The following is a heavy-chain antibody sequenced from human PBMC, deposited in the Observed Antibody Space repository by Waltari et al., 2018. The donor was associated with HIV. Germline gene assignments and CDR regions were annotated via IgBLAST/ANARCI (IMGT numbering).Heavy chain of an antibody. J-gene: IGHJ6*02. CDR3: ARDLGASNNYYYGMDV. CDR1: GFTFSIYS. D-gene: IGHD3-16*01. CDR2: ISSSGSYI. V-gene: IGHV3-21*01. Sequence: EVQLVESGCGLVTPGGSLRPSCAASGFTFSIYSMHWIRQAPGKGLEWVSSISSSGSYIYYKDSVKGRFTISRDNSLYLQMNSLRADDTAVYYCARDLGASNNYYYGMDVWGQGTTVTVSS.